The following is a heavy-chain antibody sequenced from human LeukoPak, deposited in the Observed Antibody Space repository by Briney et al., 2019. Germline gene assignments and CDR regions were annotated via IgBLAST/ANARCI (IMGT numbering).Heavy chain of an antibody. CDR1: GASITSYY. CDR2: IYYSGST. J-gene: IGHJ4*02. CDR3: ATRRIAVAAPFDY. V-gene: IGHV4-59*01. D-gene: IGHD6-19*01. Sequence: SETLSLTCAVSGASITSYYWSWIRQPPGKGLEGIGYIYYSGSTNYNPSLKSRVTMSVDTSKNEFSLKLSSVTTADTAVYYCATRRIAVAAPFDYWGQGTLVTVSS.